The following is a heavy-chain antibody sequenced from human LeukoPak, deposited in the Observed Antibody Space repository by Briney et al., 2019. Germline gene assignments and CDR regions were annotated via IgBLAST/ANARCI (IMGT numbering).Heavy chain of an antibody. V-gene: IGHV3-11*03. Sequence: GASLKLSCEVSGIPFSDFYMNWIRQAPGKGLEWISYFSSSSSYTDYAESVKGRFSISKDNAKGALYLEMSDLRVEDTAVYYCAAGTAADYWGQGTLVIVSS. J-gene: IGHJ4*02. D-gene: IGHD6-13*01. CDR2: FSSSSSYT. CDR3: AAGTAADY. CDR1: GIPFSDFY.